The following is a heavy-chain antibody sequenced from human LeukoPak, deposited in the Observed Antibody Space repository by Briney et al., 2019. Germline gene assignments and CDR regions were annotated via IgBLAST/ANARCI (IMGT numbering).Heavy chain of an antibody. D-gene: IGHD4-17*01. CDR3: AKVLRIDF. CDR1: GFTFSTYG. CDR2: IRYDGSNE. J-gene: IGHJ4*02. V-gene: IGHV3-30*02. Sequence: PGGSLRLSCAASGFTFSTYGMHWVRQAPGKGLEWVAFIRYDGSNEYYADSARGRFTISRDNSKNTLYLQMNSLRAEDTAVYYCAKVLRIDFWGQGTLVTVSS.